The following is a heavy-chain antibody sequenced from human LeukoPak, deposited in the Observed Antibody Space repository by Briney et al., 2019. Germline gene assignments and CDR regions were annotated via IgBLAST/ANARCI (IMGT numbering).Heavy chain of an antibody. V-gene: IGHV3-23*01. D-gene: IGHD2-15*01. CDR1: GFTFSSYA. CDR2: ISGSGGST. Sequence: GGSLRLSCAASGFTFSSYAMSWVRQAPGKGLEWVSAISGSGGSTYYADSVKGRFTISRDSSKNTLYLQMNSLRAEDTAVYYCANIPCSGGSCYHQNDAFDIWGQGTMVTVSS. J-gene: IGHJ3*02. CDR3: ANIPCSGGSCYHQNDAFDI.